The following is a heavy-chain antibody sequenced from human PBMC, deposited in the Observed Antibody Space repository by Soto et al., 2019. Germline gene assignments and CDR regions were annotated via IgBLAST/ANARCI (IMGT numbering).Heavy chain of an antibody. Sequence: QVQLVQSGAEVKKPGASVKVSCKASGYTFTSYAMHWVRQAPGQRLEWMGWINAGNGNTKYSQKFQGRVTITRDTSASTAYMELGSLRSEDTAVYYCARGARSMVRDVMDVWGQGTTVTVSS. V-gene: IGHV1-3*01. D-gene: IGHD3-10*01. J-gene: IGHJ6*02. CDR2: INAGNGNT. CDR3: ARGARSMVRDVMDV. CDR1: GYTFTSYA.